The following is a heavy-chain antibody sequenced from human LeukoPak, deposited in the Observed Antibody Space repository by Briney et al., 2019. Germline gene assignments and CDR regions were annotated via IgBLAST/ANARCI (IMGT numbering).Heavy chain of an antibody. V-gene: IGHV3-23*01. D-gene: IGHD6-13*01. Sequence: PGGSLRLSCAASGFTFSSYGMSWVRQAPGKGLEWVSAISGSGGSTYYADSVKGRFTISRGNSKNTLYLQMNSLRAEDTAVYYCAKDAHSSSWYGLYYFDYWGQGTLVTVSS. CDR2: ISGSGGST. J-gene: IGHJ4*02. CDR1: GFTFSSYG. CDR3: AKDAHSSSWYGLYYFDY.